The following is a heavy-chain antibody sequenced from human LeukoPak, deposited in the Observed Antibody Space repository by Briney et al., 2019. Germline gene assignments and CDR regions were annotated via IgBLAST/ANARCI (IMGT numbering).Heavy chain of an antibody. D-gene: IGHD3-22*01. CDR3: ARDPDYYEADRYFDY. Sequence: ASVKVSCKASGYTFTSYGISWVRQAPGQGLEWMGWISAYNGNTNYAQKLQGRVTMTTDTSTSTAYMELRSLRSDDTAVYYCARDPDYYEADRYFDYWGQGTLVTVSS. V-gene: IGHV1-18*01. CDR2: ISAYNGNT. J-gene: IGHJ4*02. CDR1: GYTFTSYG.